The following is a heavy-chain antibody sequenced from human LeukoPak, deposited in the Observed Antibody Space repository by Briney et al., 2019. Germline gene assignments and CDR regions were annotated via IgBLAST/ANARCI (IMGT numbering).Heavy chain of an antibody. D-gene: IGHD5-24*01. CDR3: ARLGEVIDGYNPFYFDY. CDR2: IYPGDSDT. V-gene: IGHV5-51*01. Sequence: GESLKISCKGSGYSFTKYWIGWLRQMPGKGLEWMGIIYPGDSDTRYSPSFQGQVTISADKSISTAYLQWSSLKASDTAMYYCARLGEVIDGYNPFYFDYWGQGTLVTVSS. CDR1: GYSFTKYW. J-gene: IGHJ4*02.